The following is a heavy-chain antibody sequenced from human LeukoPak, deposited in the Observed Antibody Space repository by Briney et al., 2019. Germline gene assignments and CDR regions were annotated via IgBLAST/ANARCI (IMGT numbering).Heavy chain of an antibody. Sequence: ASVKVSCKVSGYTLTDLSMRWVRQAPGKGLEWMGGINPKDGETIYAQKFQGRVTMTKDTSTDTAYMELSSLRSEDTAVYYCATHDYGDRVDYWGQGTLVTVSS. CDR2: INPKDGET. J-gene: IGHJ4*02. CDR3: ATHDYGDRVDY. V-gene: IGHV1-24*01. D-gene: IGHD4-17*01. CDR1: GYTLTDLS.